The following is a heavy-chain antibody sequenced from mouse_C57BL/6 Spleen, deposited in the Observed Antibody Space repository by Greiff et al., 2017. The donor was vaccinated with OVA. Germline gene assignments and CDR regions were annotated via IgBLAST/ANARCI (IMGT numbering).Heavy chain of an antibody. CDR1: GFTFTDYY. D-gene: IGHD1-1*01. CDR2: IRNKANGYTT. CDR3: ARFGSSYYYAMDY. J-gene: IGHJ4*01. Sequence: EVKLMESGGGLVQPGGSLSLSCAASGFTFTDYYMSWVRQPPGKALEWLGFIRNKANGYTTEYSASVKGRFTISRDNSQSILYLQMNALRAEDSATYYCARFGSSYYYAMDYWGQGTSVTVSS. V-gene: IGHV7-3*01.